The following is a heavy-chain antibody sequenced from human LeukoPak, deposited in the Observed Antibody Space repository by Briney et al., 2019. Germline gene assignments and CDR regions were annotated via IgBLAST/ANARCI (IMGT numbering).Heavy chain of an antibody. CDR3: AREEYSGYEIYFDY. Sequence: PGGSLRLSCAASGFTFSSYGMHWARQAPGKGLEWVAVIWYDGSSKYYADSVKGRFTISRDNSKNTLYLQMNSLRAEDTAVYYCAREEYSGYEIYFDYWGQGTLVTISS. V-gene: IGHV3-33*01. J-gene: IGHJ4*02. D-gene: IGHD5-12*01. CDR2: IWYDGSSK. CDR1: GFTFSSYG.